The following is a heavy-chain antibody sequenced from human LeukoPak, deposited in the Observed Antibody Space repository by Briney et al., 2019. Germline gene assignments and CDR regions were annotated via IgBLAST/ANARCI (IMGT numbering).Heavy chain of an antibody. J-gene: IGHJ6*03. CDR2: IYYSGST. V-gene: IGHV4-39*07. CDR3: ARTTYYDFKREDYYYYMDV. D-gene: IGHD3-3*01. Sequence: SETLSLTCTVSGGSINNSDYHWGWIRQPPGKGLEWIGSIYYSGSTFYNPSLKGRVTISVDTSKNHFSLKLTSVTAADTAMYYCARTTYYDFKREDYYYYMDVWGKGTTVTVSS. CDR1: GGSINNSDYH.